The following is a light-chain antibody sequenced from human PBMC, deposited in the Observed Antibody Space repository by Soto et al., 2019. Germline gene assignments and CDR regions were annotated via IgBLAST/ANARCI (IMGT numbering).Light chain of an antibody. Sequence: EIVMTQSPATLSVSPGERATLSCRASQSISSNLAWYQQKPGQAPRLLMFRTSSRATGIPARFSGSGSGTDFTLTITSLEPEDFAVYYCQQRARWPWTFGQGTKVDIK. V-gene: IGKV3-11*01. CDR1: QSISSN. CDR2: RTS. J-gene: IGKJ1*01. CDR3: QQRARWPWT.